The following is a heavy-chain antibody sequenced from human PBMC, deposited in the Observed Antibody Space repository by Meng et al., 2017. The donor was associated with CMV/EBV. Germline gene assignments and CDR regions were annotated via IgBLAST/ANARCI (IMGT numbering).Heavy chain of an antibody. CDR3: AHAYDDFWSGYYLGAFDI. V-gene: IGHV2-5*01. CDR2: IDWKDDK. CDR1: GFSLNTSGVS. J-gene: IGHJ3*02. Sequence: SGPTLVKPTQTLTLTCTFSGFSLNTSGVSVGWIRQPPGKALEWLALIDWKDDKRYSPSLQTRPTVTKDTSTNEVVLTMTNMDAVDTGTYFCAHAYDDFWSGYYLGAFDIWGQGTLVTVSS. D-gene: IGHD3-3*01.